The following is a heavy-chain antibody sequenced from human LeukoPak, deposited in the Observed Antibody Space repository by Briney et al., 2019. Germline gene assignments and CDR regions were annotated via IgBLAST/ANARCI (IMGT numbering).Heavy chain of an antibody. CDR1: GGSISAYY. CDR2: ISYSGST. D-gene: IGHD5-24*01. J-gene: IGHJ4*02. Sequence: PSETLSLTCTVSGGSISAYYWSWIRQPPGKGLEWIGYISYSGSTKYNPSPKSRVTISVDKSKNQFSLKLSSVTAADTAVYYGARYGMATNQFFDYWGQGTLFTVSS. CDR3: ARYGMATNQFFDY. V-gene: IGHV4-59*01.